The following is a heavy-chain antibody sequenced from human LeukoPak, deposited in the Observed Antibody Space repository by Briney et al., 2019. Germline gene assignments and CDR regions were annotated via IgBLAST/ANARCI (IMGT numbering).Heavy chain of an antibody. D-gene: IGHD4-17*01. J-gene: IGHJ4*02. CDR3: ARLTVTTFYYFDY. Sequence: ASVKVSCEASGYTFTGYYMHWVRQAPGQGLEWMGWINPNSGGTNYAQKFQGRVTMTRDTSISTAYMELSRLRSDDTAVYYCARLTVTTFYYFDYWGQGTLVTVSS. CDR1: GYTFTGYY. V-gene: IGHV1-2*02. CDR2: INPNSGGT.